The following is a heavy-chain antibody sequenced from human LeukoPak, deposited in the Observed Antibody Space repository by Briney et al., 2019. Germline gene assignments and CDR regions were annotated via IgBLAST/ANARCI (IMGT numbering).Heavy chain of an antibody. Sequence: GGSLRLSCAASGFTFSSYSMNWVRQAPGKGLEWVSSISSSSSYIYYADSVKGRFTISRDNAKNSLHLQMNSLRAEDTAVYYCARDHTAGDFDYWGQGTLVTVSS. CDR1: GFTFSSYS. CDR3: ARDHTAGDFDY. J-gene: IGHJ4*02. V-gene: IGHV3-21*01. CDR2: ISSSSSYI. D-gene: IGHD5-18*01.